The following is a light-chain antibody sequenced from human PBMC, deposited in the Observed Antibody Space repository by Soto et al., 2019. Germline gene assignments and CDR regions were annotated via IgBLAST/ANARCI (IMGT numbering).Light chain of an antibody. CDR3: QQYNNWTPIT. CDR2: DAS. Sequence: EIVLTHSPGTLSLSPGERATLSCRASQSVSNNYLAWYQQKPGQAPRLLIYDASSRATGIPDRFSGSGSGTEFTLTISSLQSEDFAVYYCQQYNNWTPITFGQGRLLEI. V-gene: IGKV3D-15*01. J-gene: IGKJ5*01. CDR1: QSVSNN.